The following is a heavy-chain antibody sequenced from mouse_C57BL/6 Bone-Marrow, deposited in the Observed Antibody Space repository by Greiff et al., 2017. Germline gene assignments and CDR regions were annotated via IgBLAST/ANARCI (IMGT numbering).Heavy chain of an antibody. CDR2: IDPSDSYT. J-gene: IGHJ4*01. V-gene: IGHV1-69*01. CDR1: GYTFTSYW. CDR3: ERKEEIYYYGTGAMDY. D-gene: IGHD1-1*01. Sequence: QVQLQQPGAELVMPGASVKLSCKASGYTFTSYWMHWVKQRPGQGLEWIGEIDPSDSYTNYNQKFKGKSTLTVDKSSSTAYMQLSSLTSEDSAVYYCERKEEIYYYGTGAMDYWGQGTSVTVSS.